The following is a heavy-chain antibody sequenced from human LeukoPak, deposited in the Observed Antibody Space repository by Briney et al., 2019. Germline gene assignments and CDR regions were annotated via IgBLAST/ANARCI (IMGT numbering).Heavy chain of an antibody. CDR1: GFTFSNAW. Sequence: GGSLRLSCAASGFTFSNAWMSWGGQAPGRGREWVGRIKSKTDGETTDYAAPVKGRFTISRDDSKNTLYLQMNSPKTEDTAVYYCTTAWDKWERVDYWGQGTLVTVSS. J-gene: IGHJ4*02. V-gene: IGHV3-15*01. CDR3: TTAWDKWERVDY. CDR2: IKSKTDGETT. D-gene: IGHD1-26*01.